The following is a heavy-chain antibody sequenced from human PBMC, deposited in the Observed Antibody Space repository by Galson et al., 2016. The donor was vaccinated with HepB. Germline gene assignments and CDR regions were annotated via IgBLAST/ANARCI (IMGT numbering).Heavy chain of an antibody. Sequence: SLRLSCAASRLTFSTYWMTWVRQAPGNGLEWVANINQNGGRKNYVDSVRGRFTISRDNAKNSLYLQMNSLRHEDTAIYYIARDRSPAQANNWYDALDIWGQGTLVTVSS. V-gene: IGHV3-7*04. CDR1: RLTFSTYW. CDR2: INQNGGRK. J-gene: IGHJ3*02. CDR3: ARDRSPAQANNWYDALDI. D-gene: IGHD2-15*01.